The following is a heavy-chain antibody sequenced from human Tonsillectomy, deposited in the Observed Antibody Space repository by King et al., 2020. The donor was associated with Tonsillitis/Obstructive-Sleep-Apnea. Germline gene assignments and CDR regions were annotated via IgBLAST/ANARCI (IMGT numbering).Heavy chain of an antibody. V-gene: IGHV4-59*01. J-gene: IGHJ2*01. CDR2: IYYSGST. CDR1: GGSISSYY. Sequence: LQLQESGPGLVKPSETLSLTCTVSGGSISSYYWSWIRQPPGKGLEWIVYIYYSGSTNYNPSLKSRVTISVDTSKNQFSLKLSSVTAADTAVYYCARVIPDWYFDLWGCGTLVTVSS. CDR3: ARVIPDWYFDL. D-gene: IGHD2-21*01.